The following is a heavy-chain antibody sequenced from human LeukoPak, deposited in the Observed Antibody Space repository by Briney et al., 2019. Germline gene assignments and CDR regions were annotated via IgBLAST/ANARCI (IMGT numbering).Heavy chain of an antibody. D-gene: IGHD6-19*01. Sequence: GGSLRLSCAASGFTFSDYYMSWIRQAPGKGLGWVSYISSSGSTIYYADSVKGRFTISRDNAKNSLYLQMNSLRAEDTAVYYCAREAPIAVAVYFDYWGQGTLVTVSS. CDR2: ISSSGSTI. CDR1: GFTFSDYY. V-gene: IGHV3-11*01. J-gene: IGHJ4*02. CDR3: AREAPIAVAVYFDY.